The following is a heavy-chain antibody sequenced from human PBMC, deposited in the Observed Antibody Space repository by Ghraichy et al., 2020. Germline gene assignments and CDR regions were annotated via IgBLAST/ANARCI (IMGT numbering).Heavy chain of an antibody. CDR3: ARDDCSSTSCYFLGGYNWFDP. Sequence: ASVKVSCKASGYTFTSYGISWVRQAPGQGLEWMGWISAYNGNTNYAQKLQGRVTMTTDTSTSTAYMELRSLRSDDTAVYYCARDDCSSTSCYFLGGYNWFDPWGQGTLVTVSS. J-gene: IGHJ5*02. D-gene: IGHD2-2*01. CDR2: ISAYNGNT. CDR1: GYTFTSYG. V-gene: IGHV1-18*01.